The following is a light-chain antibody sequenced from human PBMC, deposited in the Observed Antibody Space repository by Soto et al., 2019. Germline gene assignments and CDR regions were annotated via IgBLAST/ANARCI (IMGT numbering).Light chain of an antibody. CDR3: SSYTSSSTPV. CDR1: SSDVGGYEY. Sequence: QSALTQPASVSGSPGQSITISCTGTSSDVGGYEYVSWYQQYPGKAPKLMIYEVIDRPAGAPRRFSGSKSGNTASLTITGLQAEDEADYYCSSYTSSSTPVFGTGTKVTVL. J-gene: IGLJ1*01. V-gene: IGLV2-14*01. CDR2: EVI.